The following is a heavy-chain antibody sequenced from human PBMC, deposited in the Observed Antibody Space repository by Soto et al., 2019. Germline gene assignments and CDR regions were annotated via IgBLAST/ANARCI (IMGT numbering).Heavy chain of an antibody. J-gene: IGHJ4*02. CDR1: GFTFSDHQ. Sequence: XGSLRLTCAASGFTFSDHQMDCVRQAPGKGLEWVGRARNKAHGYTTAYAASLKGRFTISRDDSKNSLSLQMNSLKTEDTAVYFCDRLMGTSFDLWGQGTLVTVSS. D-gene: IGHD2-8*01. CDR3: DRLMGTSFDL. CDR2: ARNKAHGYTT. V-gene: IGHV3-72*01.